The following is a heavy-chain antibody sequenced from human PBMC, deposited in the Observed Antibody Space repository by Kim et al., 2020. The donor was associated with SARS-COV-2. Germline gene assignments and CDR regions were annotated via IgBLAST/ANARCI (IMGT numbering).Heavy chain of an antibody. CDR3: VRSAAAGKGYFDY. Sequence: GGSLRLSCAASGFTVSSNYMSWVRQAPGKGLEWVSVIYSGGSTYYADSVKGRFTISRDNSKNTLYLQMNSLRAEDTAVYYCVRSAAAGKGYFDYWGQGTLVTVSS. D-gene: IGHD6-13*01. CDR1: GFTVSSNY. V-gene: IGHV3-53*01. J-gene: IGHJ4*02. CDR2: IYSGGST.